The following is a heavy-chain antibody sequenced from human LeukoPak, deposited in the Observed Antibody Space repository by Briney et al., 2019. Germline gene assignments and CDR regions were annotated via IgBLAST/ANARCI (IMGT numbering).Heavy chain of an antibody. CDR2: MKPNSGNT. CDR1: GYTFTNYD. Sequence: ASVKVSCKASGYTFTNYDINWVRQATGQGLEWMGYMKPNSGNTGYAQKFQGRVTMTRNTSISTAYMELSSLRSEDTAEYYCAREGLDYWGRGTLVTVSS. CDR3: AREGLDY. J-gene: IGHJ4*02. V-gene: IGHV1-8*01.